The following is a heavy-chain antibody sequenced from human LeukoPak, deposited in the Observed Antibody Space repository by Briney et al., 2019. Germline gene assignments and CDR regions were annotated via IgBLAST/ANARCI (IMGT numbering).Heavy chain of an antibody. D-gene: IGHD2-2*01. CDR2: ISAYNGNT. J-gene: IGHJ5*02. CDR1: GYTFTSYG. V-gene: IGHV1-18*01. CDR3: ARQLGYCSSTSCYNWFDP. Sequence: ASVKVSCKASGYTFTSYGISWVRQAPGQGLEWMGWISAYNGNTNYAQKLHGRVTMTTDTSTSTAYMELRSLRSDDTAVYYCARQLGYCSSTSCYNWFDPWGQGTLVTVSS.